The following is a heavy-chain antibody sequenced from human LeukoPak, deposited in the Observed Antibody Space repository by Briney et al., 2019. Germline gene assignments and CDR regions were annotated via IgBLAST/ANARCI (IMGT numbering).Heavy chain of an antibody. Sequence: SETLSLTCTVSGGSISSYYWSWIRQPPGKGLEWIGEINHSGSTNYNPSLKSRVTISVDTSKNQFSLKLSSVTAADTAVYYCARTSSTKRYYYYYYGMDVWGQGTTVTVSS. D-gene: IGHD6-13*01. CDR2: INHSGST. CDR1: GGSISSYY. CDR3: ARTSSTKRYYYYYYGMDV. J-gene: IGHJ6*02. V-gene: IGHV4-34*01.